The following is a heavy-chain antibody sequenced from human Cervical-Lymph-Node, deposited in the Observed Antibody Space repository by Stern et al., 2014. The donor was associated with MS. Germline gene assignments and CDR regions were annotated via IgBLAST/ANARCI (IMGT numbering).Heavy chain of an antibody. Sequence: QVQLVESGPGLVKPSETLSLTCSVSGGSISSYYWNWIRQPPGKGLEWIANVHYSGTTNYNPSLKSRVTILIDTSMNKISLKPTSVTAADTAVYYCAGSGTYYPDYWGQGILVTVSS. CDR2: VHYSGTT. CDR1: GGSISSYY. D-gene: IGHD3-3*01. CDR3: AGSGTYYPDY. J-gene: IGHJ4*02. V-gene: IGHV4-59*08.